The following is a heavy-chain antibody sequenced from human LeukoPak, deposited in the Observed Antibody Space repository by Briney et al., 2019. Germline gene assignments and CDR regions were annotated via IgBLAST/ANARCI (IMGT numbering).Heavy chain of an antibody. D-gene: IGHD5-18*01. CDR3: AREFHGYSYGSFDY. Sequence: GGSLRLSCAASGFTFSSSTIHGVRQAPGKGLEYVSAISGNGGDTYYANSVKGRFTISRDNSKNTLYLQMGSLRPEDMAVYYCAREFHGYSYGSFDYWGQGTLVTVSS. CDR1: GFTFSSST. CDR2: ISGNGGDT. J-gene: IGHJ4*02. V-gene: IGHV3-64*01.